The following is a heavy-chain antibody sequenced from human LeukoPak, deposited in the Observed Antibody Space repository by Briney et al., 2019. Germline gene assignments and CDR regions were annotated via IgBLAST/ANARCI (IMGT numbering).Heavy chain of an antibody. J-gene: IGHJ4*02. CDR1: GLTFSNYA. V-gene: IGHV3-23*01. D-gene: IGHD4-17*01. CDR3: AKITKATTPNY. Sequence: GGSLRLSCAASGLTFSNYATNWVRRASGKGLEWVSGITDSGRKTYYADSVKGRFSISRDNSKNTVYLQMSDLRAEDTAVYYCAKITKATTPNYWGQGTLVTVSS. CDR2: ITDSGRKT.